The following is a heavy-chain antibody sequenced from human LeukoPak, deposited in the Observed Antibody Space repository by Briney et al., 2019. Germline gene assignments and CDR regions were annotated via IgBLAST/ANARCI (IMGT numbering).Heavy chain of an antibody. CDR3: ARNFWGSYYYYGMDV. Sequence: SVKVSCKASGGTFSSYAISWVRQAPGQGLEWMGGIIPIFGTANYAQKFQGRVTITAVESMSTAYMELNSLRAEDTAVYYCARNFWGSYYYYGMDVWGQGTTVTVSS. D-gene: IGHD7-27*01. CDR1: GGTFSSYA. CDR2: IIPIFGTA. J-gene: IGHJ6*02. V-gene: IGHV1-69*01.